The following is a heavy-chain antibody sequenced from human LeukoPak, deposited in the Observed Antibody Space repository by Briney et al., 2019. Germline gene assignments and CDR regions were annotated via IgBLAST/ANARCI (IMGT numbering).Heavy chain of an antibody. CDR3: ARGFQGAFDI. V-gene: IGHV4-61*02. CDR2: VYTSGST. J-gene: IGHJ3*02. D-gene: IGHD3-10*01. Sequence: SETLSLTCTVSGGSISSGGYYWSWSRQPAGKGLEWIGRVYTSGSTNYNPSLKSRVTMSVDTSKNQFSLKLSSVTAADTAVYYCARGFQGAFDIWGQGTMVTVSS. CDR1: GGSISSGGYY.